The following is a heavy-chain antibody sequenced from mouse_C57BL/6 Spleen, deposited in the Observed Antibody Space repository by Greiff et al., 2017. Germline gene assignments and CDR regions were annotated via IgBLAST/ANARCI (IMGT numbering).Heavy chain of an antibody. CDR2: IDPETGGT. CDR1: GYTFTDYE. Sequence: VQLQQSGAELVRPGASVTLSCKASGYTFTDYEMHWVKQTPVHGLEWIGAIDPETGGTAYNQKFKGKAILTADKSSSTAYMELRSLTSEDSAVYYCTRFQDPLITTVVAPGFDVWGTGTTVTVSS. CDR3: TRFQDPLITTVVAPGFDV. J-gene: IGHJ1*03. V-gene: IGHV1-15*01. D-gene: IGHD1-1*01.